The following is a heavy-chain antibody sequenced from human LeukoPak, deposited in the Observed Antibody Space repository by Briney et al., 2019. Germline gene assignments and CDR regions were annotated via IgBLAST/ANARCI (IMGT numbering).Heavy chain of an antibody. J-gene: IGHJ6*03. CDR3: AREFEVPAAAPDYYYYYYIDV. D-gene: IGHD2-2*01. V-gene: IGHV3-48*04. CDR1: GFTFSVYS. CDR2: ISSSSSTI. Sequence: GGSLRLSCAASGFTFSVYSRTWVRQAPGKGLEWVSYISSSSSTIYYADAVKGRVTISRDNVENSLHLQMNSLRVEDTAVYYCAREFEVPAAAPDYYYYYYIDVWGKGTTVTVSS.